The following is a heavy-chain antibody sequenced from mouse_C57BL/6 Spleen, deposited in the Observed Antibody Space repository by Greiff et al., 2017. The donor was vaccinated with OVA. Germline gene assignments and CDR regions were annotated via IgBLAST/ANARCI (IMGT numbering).Heavy chain of an antibody. J-gene: IGHJ4*01. V-gene: IGHV1-76*01. CDR1: GYTFTDYY. D-gene: IGHD2-3*01. CDR2: IYPGSGNT. Sequence: QVQLQQSGAELVRPGASVKLSCKASGYTFTDYYINWVKQRPGQGLEWIARIYPGSGNTYYNEKFKGKATLTAEKSSSTAYMQLSSLTSEDSAVYFCARDDDHAMDYWGQGTSVTVSS. CDR3: ARDDDHAMDY.